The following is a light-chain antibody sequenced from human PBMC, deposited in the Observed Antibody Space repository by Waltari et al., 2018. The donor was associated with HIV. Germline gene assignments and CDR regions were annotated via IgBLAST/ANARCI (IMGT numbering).Light chain of an antibody. Sequence: QSALTHPASVSGSPGQSITIACTGTSSDVGRYNLVSWYQQHPGKAPKIMIYEVSKRPSGVSNRFAASKSATPASLTSSGLQAEDEADYYCCSYAGSNTHVFGTGTKVTVL. CDR2: EVS. CDR1: SSDVGRYNL. J-gene: IGLJ1*01. CDR3: CSYAGSNTHV. V-gene: IGLV2-23*02.